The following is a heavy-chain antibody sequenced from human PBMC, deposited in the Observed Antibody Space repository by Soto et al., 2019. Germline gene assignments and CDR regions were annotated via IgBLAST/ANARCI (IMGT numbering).Heavy chain of an antibody. V-gene: IGHV4-30-4*01. CDR1: GGSISSGDYY. CDR3: AREHSSGWSNYYFDY. D-gene: IGHD6-19*01. J-gene: IGHJ4*02. CDR2: IYYSGST. Sequence: QVQLQESGPGLVKPSQTLSLTCTVSGGSISSGDYYWSWIRQPPGKGLEWIGYIYYSGSTYYNPSPKSRVTIXXDXSXXQCSLKLSSVTAADTAVDYCAREHSSGWSNYYFDYWGQGTLVTVSS.